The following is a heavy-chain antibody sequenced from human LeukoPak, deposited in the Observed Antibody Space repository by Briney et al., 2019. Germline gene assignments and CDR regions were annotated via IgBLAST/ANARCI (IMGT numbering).Heavy chain of an antibody. V-gene: IGHV1-69*04. D-gene: IGHD6-6*01. J-gene: IGHJ4*02. CDR3: ARDRIGSSSAPIDY. CDR2: IIPIFGIA. Sequence: SVKVSCKASGGTFSSYAISWVRQAPGQGLEWMGRIIPIFGIANYAQKFQGRVTITADKSTSTAYMELSSLRSEDTAVYYCARDRIGSSSAPIDYWGQETLVTVSS. CDR1: GGTFSSYA.